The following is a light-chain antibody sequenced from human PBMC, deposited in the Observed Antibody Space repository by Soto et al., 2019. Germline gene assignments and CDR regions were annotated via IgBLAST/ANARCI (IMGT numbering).Light chain of an antibody. V-gene: IGKV1-5*01. Sequence: DIQITQSPSTLSASVGDSVTITCRASQTIRSWLAWYQQKPGTAPKFLIYDASTLESGVPSRFSGSGSGTEFTLTISSLQPDDFATSYCQQYNSQWTFGQGTK. CDR3: QQYNSQWT. CDR1: QTIRSW. CDR2: DAS. J-gene: IGKJ1*01.